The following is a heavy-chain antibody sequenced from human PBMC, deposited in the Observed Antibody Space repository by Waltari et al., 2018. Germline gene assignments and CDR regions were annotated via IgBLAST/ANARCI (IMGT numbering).Heavy chain of an antibody. J-gene: IGHJ4*02. V-gene: IGHV3-21*01. CDR3: ARAVIAAAATYYFDY. D-gene: IGHD6-13*01. CDR2: ISSSSSSI. CDR1: GFTFSSYS. Sequence: EVQLVESGGGLVKPGGSLRLSCAASGFTFSSYSMNWVRQAPGKGLDWVSSISSSSSSIYYADSVKGRFTISRDNSKNTLYLQMNSLRAEDTAVYYCARAVIAAAATYYFDYWGQGTLVTVSS.